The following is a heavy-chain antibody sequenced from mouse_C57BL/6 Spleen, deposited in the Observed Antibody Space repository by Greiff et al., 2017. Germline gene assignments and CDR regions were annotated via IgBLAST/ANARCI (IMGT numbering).Heavy chain of an antibody. D-gene: IGHD2-1*01. J-gene: IGHJ4*01. CDR2: FYPGSGSI. CDR1: GYAFSSSW. V-gene: IGHV1-62-2*01. Sequence: VKLQQSGPELVKPGASVKISCKASGYAFSSSWLNWVKQRPGKGLEWIGWFYPGSGSIKYNEKFKDKATLTADKSSSTVYMELSRLTSEDSAVYFCARHEAYGNYRYYAMDYWGQGTSVTVAS. CDR3: ARHEAYGNYRYYAMDY.